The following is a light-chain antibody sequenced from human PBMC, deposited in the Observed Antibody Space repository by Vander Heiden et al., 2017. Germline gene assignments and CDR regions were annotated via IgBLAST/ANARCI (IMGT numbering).Light chain of an antibody. V-gene: IGLV2-14*03. CDR3: SSYTTSGTRV. Sequence: QSALTQPAPVSGSLGQSITIPCAGTSSAVGVYASVSWYQQHPGKAPKLMIYDVTYRPSGVSIRFSGSKSGNTASLTISGLQAEDESDYYCSSYTTSGTRVFGTGTNVTVL. CDR1: SSAVGVYAS. CDR2: DVT. J-gene: IGLJ1*01.